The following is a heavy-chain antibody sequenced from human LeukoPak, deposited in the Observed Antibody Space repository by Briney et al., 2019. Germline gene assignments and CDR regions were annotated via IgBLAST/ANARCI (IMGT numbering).Heavy chain of an antibody. CDR3: VRTPGIPRLQHYFDY. D-gene: IGHD5-24*01. CDR1: GFTFSTYG. V-gene: IGHV3-30*02. Sequence: HPGGSLRLSCAASGFTFSTYGMHWVRQAPGKGLEWVAFIRYDGSNKYYADSVKGRFTISRDNSKNTLYLQMNSLRAEDTAVYYCVRTPGIPRLQHYFDYWGQGTLVTVSS. CDR2: IRYDGSNK. J-gene: IGHJ4*02.